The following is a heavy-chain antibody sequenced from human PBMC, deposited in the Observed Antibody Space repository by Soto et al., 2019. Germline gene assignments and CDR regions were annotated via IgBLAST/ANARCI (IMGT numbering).Heavy chain of an antibody. Sequence: GAPAKVSCKSSGYTFTSYGISWAQQAHGQGLEWMGWIRAYNGNTNYAQKLQGRVTMTTDTSTSTAYMELRSLRSDDTAVYYCARGYCSSTSCYANPEFDYWGQGTLVTVSS. CDR2: IRAYNGNT. J-gene: IGHJ4*02. V-gene: IGHV1-18*01. CDR1: GYTFTSYG. D-gene: IGHD2-2*01. CDR3: ARGYCSSTSCYANPEFDY.